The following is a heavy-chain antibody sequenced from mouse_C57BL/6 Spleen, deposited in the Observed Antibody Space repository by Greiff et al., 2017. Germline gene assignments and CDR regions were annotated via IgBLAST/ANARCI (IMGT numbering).Heavy chain of an antibody. CDR3: AREGGWDYGSSGFDY. V-gene: IGHV3-6*01. Sequence: EVQLQESGPGLVKPSQSLSLTCSVTGYSITSGYYWNWIRQFPGNKLEWMGYISYDGSNNYNPSLKNRISITRDTSKNQFFLKLNSVTTEDTATYYCAREGGWDYGSSGFDYWGQGTTLTVSS. CDR2: ISYDGSN. D-gene: IGHD1-1*01. J-gene: IGHJ2*01. CDR1: GYSITSGYY.